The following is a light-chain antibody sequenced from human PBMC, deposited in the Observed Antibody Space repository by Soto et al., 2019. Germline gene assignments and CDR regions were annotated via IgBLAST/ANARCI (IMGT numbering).Light chain of an antibody. J-gene: IGKJ4*01. V-gene: IGKV3-15*01. CDR3: QQYNNWPLT. CDR2: GAS. Sequence: EIVMTQSPATLSVSPGERATLSCSASQSVSSNLAWYQQKPGQAPRLLIYGASTRATGIPARFSGSGSGTEFTLTLSSLQSEDCAVYYCQQYNNWPLTVGGGTKVEIK. CDR1: QSVSSN.